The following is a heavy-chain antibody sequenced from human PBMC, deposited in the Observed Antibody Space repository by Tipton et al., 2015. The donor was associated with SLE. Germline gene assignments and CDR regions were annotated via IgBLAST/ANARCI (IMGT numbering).Heavy chain of an antibody. Sequence: LRLSCTIYGGSFSGYHWSWIRQAPGKGLQWIGEINYSGSTNYNPSLESRVTISRDTSGKQVSLKLSSVTAADTAVYYCARRTGAARWMGGNWFDPWGQGTLVTVSS. CDR2: INYSGST. V-gene: IGHV4-34*01. J-gene: IGHJ5*02. D-gene: IGHD6-6*01. CDR3: ARRTGAARWMGGNWFDP. CDR1: GGSFSGYH.